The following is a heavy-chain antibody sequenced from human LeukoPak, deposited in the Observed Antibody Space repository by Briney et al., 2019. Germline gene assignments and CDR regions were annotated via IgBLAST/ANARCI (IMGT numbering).Heavy chain of an antibody. J-gene: IGHJ3*02. D-gene: IGHD6-6*01. CDR3: ARARVFDAFDI. V-gene: IGHV1-8*01. CDR2: MNPNSGNT. Sequence: ASVKVSCKASGYTFTSYDINWVRQATGRGLEWMGWMNPNSGNTGYAQKFQGRVTMTRNTSISTAYMGLSSLRSEDTAVYYCARARVFDAFDIWGQGTMVTVSS. CDR1: GYTFTSYD.